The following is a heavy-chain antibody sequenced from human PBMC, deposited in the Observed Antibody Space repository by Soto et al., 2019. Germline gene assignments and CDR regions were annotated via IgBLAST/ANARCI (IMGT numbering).Heavy chain of an antibody. CDR1: GGTFSSYT. D-gene: IGHD3-10*01. V-gene: IGHV1-69*08. J-gene: IGHJ4*02. CDR3: AREVGFGEYSFDY. Sequence: QVQLVQSGAEVKKPGSSVKVSCKASGGTFSSYTISWVRQAPGQGLEWMGRIIPILGIANYAQKFQGRVTITADKSTSTAYMELSSLRSEDTAVYYCAREVGFGEYSFDYWGQGTLVTVSS. CDR2: IIPILGIA.